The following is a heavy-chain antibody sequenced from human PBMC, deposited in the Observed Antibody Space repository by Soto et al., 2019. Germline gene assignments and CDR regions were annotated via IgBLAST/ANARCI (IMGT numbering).Heavy chain of an antibody. CDR1: GCSISSGGYY. J-gene: IGHJ1*01. Sequence: SETLSLTCNVSGCSISSGGYYWTWIRQHPGKGLEWIGNIHHSGSTFYNPSLKSRVSISVDTSKNQFSPKLSSVTAADTAVYFCVRGVLSWGQGTLVTVS. D-gene: IGHD3-10*01. V-gene: IGHV4-31*03. CDR2: IHHSGST. CDR3: VRGVLS.